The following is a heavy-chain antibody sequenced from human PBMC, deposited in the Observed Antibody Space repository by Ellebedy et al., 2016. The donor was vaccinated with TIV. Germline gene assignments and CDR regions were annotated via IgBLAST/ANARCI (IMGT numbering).Heavy chain of an antibody. V-gene: IGHV3-23*01. CDR2: ISGSGGST. J-gene: IGHJ4*02. CDR1: GSTFSSYA. Sequence: GESLKISXAASGSTFSSYAMSWVRQAPGKGLEWVSAISGSGGSTYYADSVKGRFTISRDNAKNSLYLHMNSLRAEDTAVYYCARIWVENDYWGQGTLVTVSS. D-gene: IGHD2/OR15-2a*01. CDR3: ARIWVENDY.